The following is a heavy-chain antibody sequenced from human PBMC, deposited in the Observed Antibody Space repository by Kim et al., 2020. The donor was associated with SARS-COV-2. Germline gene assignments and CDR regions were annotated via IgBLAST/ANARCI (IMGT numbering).Heavy chain of an antibody. CDR1: GFTFGDYA. J-gene: IGHJ4*02. V-gene: IGHV3-9*01. Sequence: GGSLRLSCAASGFTFGDYAMHWVRQAPGKGLEWVSGISWNSGSIGYADSVKGRFTISRDNAENSLYLQMNSLRAEDTALYYCAKDRDYDFWSGYQGGFCDYWGQGTLVTVSS. CDR2: ISWNSGSI. CDR3: AKDRDYDFWSGYQGGFCDY. D-gene: IGHD3-3*01.